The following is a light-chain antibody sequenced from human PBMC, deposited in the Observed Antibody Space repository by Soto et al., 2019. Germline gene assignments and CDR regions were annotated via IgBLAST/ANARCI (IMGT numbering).Light chain of an antibody. Sequence: DIQMTQSPSTLSASVGDRVTITCRASQTLRTWLAWYQQKPGKAPKLLIYDVSILQSGVPSRFSGSGSGTEFTLTISSLQPDDFATYYCQQYNGYPLTFGVGTKVEFK. CDR3: QQYNGYPLT. CDR1: QTLRTW. CDR2: DVS. J-gene: IGKJ4*01. V-gene: IGKV1-5*01.